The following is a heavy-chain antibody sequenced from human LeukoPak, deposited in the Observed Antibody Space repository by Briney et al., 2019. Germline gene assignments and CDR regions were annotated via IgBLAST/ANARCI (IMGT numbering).Heavy chain of an antibody. CDR1: GDSISSYY. V-gene: IGHV4-59*01. CDR2: IYYSGST. Sequence: SETLSLTCTVSGDSISSYYWSWIRQPPGKGLEWIGYIYYSGSTNYNPSLKSRVTISVDTSKNQFSLKLSSVTAADTAVYYCARIWFGELSGRDDYYYMDVWGKGTTVTISS. D-gene: IGHD3-10*01. CDR3: ARIWFGELSGRDDYYYMDV. J-gene: IGHJ6*03.